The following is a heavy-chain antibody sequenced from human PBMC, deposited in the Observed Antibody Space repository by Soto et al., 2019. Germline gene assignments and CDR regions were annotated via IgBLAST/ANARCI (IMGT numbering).Heavy chain of an antibody. J-gene: IGHJ3*02. CDR1: GFTFSSYA. CDR3: AKDRLGDYDVGAFDI. V-gene: IGHV3-23*01. Sequence: PGGSLRLSCAASGFTFSSYAMSWIRQAPGKGLEWVSAISGSGGSTYYADSVKGRFTISRDNSKNTLYLQMNSLRAEDTAVYYCAKDRLGDYDVGAFDIWGQGTMVTVSS. CDR2: ISGSGGST. D-gene: IGHD4-17*01.